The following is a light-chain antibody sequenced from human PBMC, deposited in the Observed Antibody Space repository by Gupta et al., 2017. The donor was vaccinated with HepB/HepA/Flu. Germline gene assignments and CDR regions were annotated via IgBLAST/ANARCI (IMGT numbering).Light chain of an antibody. Sequence: EILFTQSPATLSLSPGDRATLSCRASQNVSTYLAWYQQKPGQSPKFLIYDISNRATGIPARFSGGGSGTDFTLTISSLEPEDFAVYFCQQHNSWPLTFGGGTKVEIK. CDR1: QNVSTY. J-gene: IGKJ4*01. CDR2: DIS. V-gene: IGKV3-11*01. CDR3: QQHNSWPLT.